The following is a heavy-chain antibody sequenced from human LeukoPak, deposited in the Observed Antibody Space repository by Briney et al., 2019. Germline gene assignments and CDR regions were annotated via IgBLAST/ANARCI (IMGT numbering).Heavy chain of an antibody. V-gene: IGHV1-2*02. CDR2: INPNSGGT. CDR1: GYTFTGYY. D-gene: IGHD6-13*01. Sequence: ASVKVSCKASGYTFTGYYMHWVRQAPGQGLEWMGWINPNSGGTNYAQKFQGRVTMTRDTSISTAYLELSRLRCDGTACYYLAFQGASSWYEIWFDPWGEGTLVSVSS. CDR3: AFQGASSWYEIWFDP. J-gene: IGHJ5*02.